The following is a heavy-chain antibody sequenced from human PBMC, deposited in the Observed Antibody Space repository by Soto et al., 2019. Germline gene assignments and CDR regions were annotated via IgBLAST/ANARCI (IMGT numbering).Heavy chain of an antibody. V-gene: IGHV5-10-1*01. J-gene: IGHJ4*02. D-gene: IGHD3-22*01. CDR1: GYSFAGYW. CDR3: ARQIYDSDTGPNFQYYFDS. CDR2: IDPSDSQT. Sequence: PGESLKISCKGSGYSFAGYWITWVRQKPGKGLEWMGRIDPSDSQTYYSPSFRGHVTISVTKSITTVFLQWSSLRASDTAMYYCARQIYDSDTGPNFQYYFDSWGQGTPVNAPQ.